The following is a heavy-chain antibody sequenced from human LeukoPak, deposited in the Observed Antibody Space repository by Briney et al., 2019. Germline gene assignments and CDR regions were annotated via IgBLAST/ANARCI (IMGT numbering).Heavy chain of an antibody. V-gene: IGHV4-34*01. J-gene: IGHJ5*02. CDR1: GGSFCGYY. CDR3: ARALNWFDP. Sequence: SETLSLTCAVYGGSFCGYYWSWIRQPPGKGLEWIGEINHSGSTNYNPSLKSRVTISVDTSKNQFSLKLSSVTAADTAVYYCARALNWFDPWGQGTLVTVSS. CDR2: INHSGST.